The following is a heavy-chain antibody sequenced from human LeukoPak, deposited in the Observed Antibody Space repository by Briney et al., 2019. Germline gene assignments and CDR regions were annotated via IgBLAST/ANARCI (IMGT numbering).Heavy chain of an antibody. CDR2: ISSGGST. D-gene: IGHD6-19*01. V-gene: IGHV4-39*01. Sequence: PSETLSLTCTVSGGSISSSSFYGDWIRQPPGKGLEWIGTISSGGSTYYNPSLKSRVTISVDTSKNQFSLKLSSVTAADTAVYYCARRWGYNSGWPFDYWGQGTLVTVSS. CDR1: GGSISSSSFY. CDR3: ARRWGYNSGWPFDY. J-gene: IGHJ4*02.